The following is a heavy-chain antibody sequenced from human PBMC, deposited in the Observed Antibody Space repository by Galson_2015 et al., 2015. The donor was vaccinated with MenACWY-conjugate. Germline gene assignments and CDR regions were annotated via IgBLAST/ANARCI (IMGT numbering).Heavy chain of an antibody. V-gene: IGHV3-7*03. CDR1: GFIFNNYW. D-gene: IGHD2-21*01. CDR2: IKQDGSEK. Sequence: SLRLSCAASGFIFNNYWMSWVRQAPGKGPEWVANIKQDGSEKYYVDSVRGRFTISRDNAKSSLYLQMNSLRSEDTAVYYCASDRGFYCGRNDGFSPFWGQGTLVTVSS. J-gene: IGHJ4*02. CDR3: ASDRGFYCGRNDGFSPF.